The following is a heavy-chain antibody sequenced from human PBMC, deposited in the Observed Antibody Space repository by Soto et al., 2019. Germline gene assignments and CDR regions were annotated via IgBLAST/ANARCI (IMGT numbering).Heavy chain of an antibody. J-gene: IGHJ4*02. V-gene: IGHV3-23*01. CDR2: ISGSGGST. CDR3: AKDLSSGWYFDY. CDR1: GFTFSSYA. D-gene: IGHD6-19*01. Sequence: GGSLRLSCAASGFTFSSYAMSWVRQAPGKGLEWVSAISGSGGSTYYADSVKGRFTISRDNSKNTLYLQMNSLRAEDTAVYYGAKDLSSGWYFDYWGQGTLVTVSS.